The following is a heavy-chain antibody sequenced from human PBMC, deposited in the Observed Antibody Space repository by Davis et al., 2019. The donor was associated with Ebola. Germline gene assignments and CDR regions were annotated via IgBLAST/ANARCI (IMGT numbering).Heavy chain of an antibody. J-gene: IGHJ5*02. D-gene: IGHD6-13*01. CDR3: ARGVSHSSSWPNWFDP. Sequence: SVKVSCQASGYTFTSYYMHWVRQAPGQGLEWMGGIIPIFGTANYAQQFQGRVTITADESTSTAYMELSSLRSEDTAVYYCARGVSHSSSWPNWFDPWGQGTLVTVSS. CDR1: GYTFTSYY. V-gene: IGHV1-69*13. CDR2: IIPIFGTA.